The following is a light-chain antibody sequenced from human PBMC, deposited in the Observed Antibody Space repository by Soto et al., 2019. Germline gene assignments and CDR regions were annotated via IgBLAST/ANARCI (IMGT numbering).Light chain of an antibody. J-gene: IGKJ4*01. V-gene: IGKV3-15*01. CDR1: RRVAGN. CDR3: PQYDNGLN. Sequence: EIVMTQSPATLSVSPGERATLSCRASRRVAGNLAWYLQKPGQAPRLLIYGASTRATGIPARFSGSGSGTEFTLTNSSLQSDDSAVYYGPQYDNGLNFGGGTKVEIK. CDR2: GAS.